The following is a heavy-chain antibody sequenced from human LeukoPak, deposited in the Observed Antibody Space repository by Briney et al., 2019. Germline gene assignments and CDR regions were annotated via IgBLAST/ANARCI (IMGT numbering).Heavy chain of an antibody. CDR1: GYTFTGYY. J-gene: IGHJ4*02. CDR2: INPNSGGT. D-gene: IGHD3-22*01. V-gene: IGHV1-2*02. CDR3: ARDGYYDSSGYYPDY. Sequence: ASVKVSCKASGYTFTGYYMHWVRQPPGQGLEWMGWINPNSGGTNYAQKFQGRVTMTRETSISTAYMELSRLRSDDTAVYYCARDGYYDSSGYYPDYWGQGTLVTVSS.